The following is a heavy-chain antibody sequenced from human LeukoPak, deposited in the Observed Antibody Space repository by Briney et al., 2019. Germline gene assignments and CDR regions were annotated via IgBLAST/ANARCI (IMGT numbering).Heavy chain of an antibody. Sequence: ASVKVSCKVSGYTFTGCFIHYVRQAPGQGLEWMGWIDPNSDNIRYSETFKDRVTMTRDTSTNTAYMELSWLRSDDTAVYYCARSAYNYGYVYFDHWGQGTLVIVSS. CDR3: ARSAYNYGYVYFDH. CDR1: GYTFTGCF. V-gene: IGHV1-2*02. CDR2: IDPNSDNI. J-gene: IGHJ4*02. D-gene: IGHD5-18*01.